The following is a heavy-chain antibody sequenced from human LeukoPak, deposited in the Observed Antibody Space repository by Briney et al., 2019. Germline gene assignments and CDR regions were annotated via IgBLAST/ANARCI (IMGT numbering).Heavy chain of an antibody. Sequence: GGSLRLSCAASGFTFSSYSMNWVRQAPGKGLEWVSSISSSSSYIYYADSVKGRFTISRDNAKSSLYLQMNSLRAEDTAVYYCARTIAVGNWFDPWGQGTLVTVSS. V-gene: IGHV3-21*01. CDR1: GFTFSSYS. J-gene: IGHJ5*02. CDR2: ISSSSSYI. D-gene: IGHD6-19*01. CDR3: ARTIAVGNWFDP.